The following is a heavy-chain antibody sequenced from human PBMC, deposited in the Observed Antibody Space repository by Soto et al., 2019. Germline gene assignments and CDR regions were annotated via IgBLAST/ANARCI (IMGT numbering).Heavy chain of an antibody. D-gene: IGHD4-4*01. CDR2: IYYSGST. CDR1: GGSVSSGSYY. V-gene: IGHV4-61*01. CDR3: AVTMTTVTTNDAFDI. J-gene: IGHJ3*02. Sequence: QVQLQESGPGLVKPSETLSLTCTVSGGSVSSGSYYWSWIRQPPWKGLEWIGYIYYSGSTNYNPSLKSRVTISVDTSKNQFSLKLSSVTAADTAVYYCAVTMTTVTTNDAFDIWGQGTMVTVSS.